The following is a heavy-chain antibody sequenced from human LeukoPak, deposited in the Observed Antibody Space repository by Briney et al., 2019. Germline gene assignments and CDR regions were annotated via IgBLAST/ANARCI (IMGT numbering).Heavy chain of an antibody. CDR1: GFTFSSYG. Sequence: PGGSLRLSRAASGFTFSSYGMHWVRQAPGKGLEWVALISFDGSNQYYADSVKGRFTISRDNSKNTLFLQMNSLRAEDTAVYYCAKPPEVGATVGYFDYWGQGTLVTVSS. J-gene: IGHJ4*02. CDR3: AKPPEVGATVGYFDY. CDR2: ISFDGSNQ. V-gene: IGHV3-30*18. D-gene: IGHD1-26*01.